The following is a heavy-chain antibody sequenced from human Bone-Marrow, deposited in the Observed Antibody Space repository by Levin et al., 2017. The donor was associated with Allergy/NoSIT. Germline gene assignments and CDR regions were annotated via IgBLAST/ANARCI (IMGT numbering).Heavy chain of an antibody. V-gene: IGHV4-39*07. CDR2: IYYTGST. Sequence: PSETLSLTCTVSGGSISDTTNYWGWLRQPPGKGLEWIGGIYYTGSTYYNPSLESRVTISVDTSKNQFSLNLTSVTAADTAVYYCARDSGTYSSWFDPWGQGTLVSVSS. CDR1: GGSISDTTNY. J-gene: IGHJ5*02. D-gene: IGHD1-26*01. CDR3: ARDSGTYSSWFDP.